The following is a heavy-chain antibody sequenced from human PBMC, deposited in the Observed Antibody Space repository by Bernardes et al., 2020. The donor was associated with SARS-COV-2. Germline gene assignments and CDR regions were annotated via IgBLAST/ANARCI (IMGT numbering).Heavy chain of an antibody. CDR2: ISSSGSTI. CDR3: ARDRVPYYDFWSGYHYYGMDV. D-gene: IGHD3-3*01. CDR1: GFTFSSYE. J-gene: IGHJ6*02. V-gene: IGHV3-48*03. Sequence: GGSLRLSCAASGFTFSSYEMNWVRQAPGKGLEWVSYISSSGSTIYYADSVKGRFTISRDNAKNSLYLQMNSLRAEDTAVYYCARDRVPYYDFWSGYHYYGMDVWGQGTTVTVSS.